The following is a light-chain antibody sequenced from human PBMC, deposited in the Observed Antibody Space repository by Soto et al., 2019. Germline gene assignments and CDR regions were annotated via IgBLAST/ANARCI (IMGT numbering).Light chain of an antibody. CDR2: GAS. CDR3: QQTYITPPTT. CDR1: QSISTN. J-gene: IGKJ5*01. Sequence: DLRMTQSPSSLSASVGERVTISCRASQSISTNLNWYQHKPGKAPKLLIYGASNLQTGVPSSFSGSVSWTHFTLAISILQPEDFSTYYCQQTYITPPTTFGQGTRLEIK. V-gene: IGKV1-39*01.